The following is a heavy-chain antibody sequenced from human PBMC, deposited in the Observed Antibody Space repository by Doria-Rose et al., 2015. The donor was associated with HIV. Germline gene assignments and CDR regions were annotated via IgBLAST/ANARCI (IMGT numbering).Heavy chain of an antibody. CDR1: GFTFSSYA. V-gene: IGHV3-30*04. D-gene: IGHD6-13*01. CDR2: VSSDGNSQ. Sequence: QVQLVQSGGRVVQPGGSLRLSCAASGFTFSSYAIHWDRQTPGKGLEWVAVVSSDGNSQYYADSVKGRFTISRDNSKNTYLQMNSLRAEDTAVYYCSKDSGLSAAFDYWGQGTLVTVSS. CDR3: SKDSGLSAAFDY. J-gene: IGHJ4*02.